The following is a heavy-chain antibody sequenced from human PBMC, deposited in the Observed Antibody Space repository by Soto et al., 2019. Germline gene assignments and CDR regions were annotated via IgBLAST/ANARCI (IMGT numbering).Heavy chain of an antibody. CDR2: IIPILGIA. CDR1: GGTFSSYT. D-gene: IGHD2-2*02. V-gene: IGHV1-69*02. Sequence: GASVKVSCKASGGTFSSYTISWVRQAPGQGLEWMGRIIPILGIANYAQKFQGRVTITADKSTSTAYMELSSLRSEDTAVYYCEVGVENCSSTSCYTIYYFDYWGQGTLVTVSS. J-gene: IGHJ4*02. CDR3: EVGVENCSSTSCYTIYYFDY.